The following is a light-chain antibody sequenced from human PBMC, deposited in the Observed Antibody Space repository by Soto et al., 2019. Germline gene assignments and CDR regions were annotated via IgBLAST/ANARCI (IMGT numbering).Light chain of an antibody. CDR3: QHYNDWPPAFT. J-gene: IGKJ3*01. V-gene: IGKV3-15*01. CDR1: QSLSRN. CDR2: GAS. Sequence: EILMTQSPATLSVSSGERATLSCRASQSLSRNLAWYQQKPGQAPRLLIYGASTRASGIPAMFSGVWSGTEFTLTISSLQSEYFALYYCQHYNDWPPAFTFGPGTKVDL.